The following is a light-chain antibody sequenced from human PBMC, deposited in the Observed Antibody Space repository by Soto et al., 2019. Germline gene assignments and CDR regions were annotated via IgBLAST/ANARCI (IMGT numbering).Light chain of an antibody. CDR3: GSWDSSLSAYV. V-gene: IGLV1-51*01. CDR2: DDN. J-gene: IGLJ1*01. CDR1: SSNIGGNS. Sequence: QSALTQPPSVSAAPGQKFTISCSGSSSNIGGNSVSWYQQLPGTAPKLLIYDDNKRPSGIPDRFSGSKSGTSATLGITGFQTGDEADYYCGSWDSSLSAYVFGTGTKVTVL.